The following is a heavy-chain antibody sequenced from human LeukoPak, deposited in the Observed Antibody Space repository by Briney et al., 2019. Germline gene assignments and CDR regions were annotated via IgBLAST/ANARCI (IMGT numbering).Heavy chain of an antibody. CDR3: AKDPRFLEWLSFDY. CDR1: GFTFSSYA. CDR2: ISGSGGST. J-gene: IGHJ4*02. V-gene: IGHV3-23*01. D-gene: IGHD3-3*01. Sequence: GGSLRLSCAASGFTFSSYAMSWVRQAPGKGLEWVSAISGSGGSTCYADSVKGRFTISRDNSKNTLYLQMNSLRAEDTAVYYCAKDPRFLEWLSFDYWGQGTLVTVSS.